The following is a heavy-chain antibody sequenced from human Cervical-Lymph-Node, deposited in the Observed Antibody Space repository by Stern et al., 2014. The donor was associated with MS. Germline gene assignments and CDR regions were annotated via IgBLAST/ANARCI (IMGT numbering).Heavy chain of an antibody. CDR2: ISDTGTT. Sequence: QLQLQESGPGLVKPSETLSLTCTVSGGAVSDYYWTWIRQRPGKGLEWIGYISDTGTTNYNPSLHSRVTITLDTSQNQVSLRLRSVTAADTAVYYCARDPSTTASDWFFDLWGRGSLVTGSS. V-gene: IGHV4-59*02. CDR1: GGAVSDYY. CDR3: ARDPSTTASDWFFDL. D-gene: IGHD2-21*02. J-gene: IGHJ2*01.